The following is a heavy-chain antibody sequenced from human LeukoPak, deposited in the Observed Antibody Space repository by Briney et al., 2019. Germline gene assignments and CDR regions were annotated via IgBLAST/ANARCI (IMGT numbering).Heavy chain of an antibody. J-gene: IGHJ4*02. CDR2: INHSRST. Sequence: SETLSLTCTVSGGSVSSGDYYWSWIRQPPGKGLEWIGEINHSRSTNYNPSLKSRVTISVDTSKNQFSLKLSSVTAADTAVYYCARGIRYSYGPFDYWGQGTLVTVSS. D-gene: IGHD5-18*01. CDR1: GGSVSSGDYY. V-gene: IGHV4-61*08. CDR3: ARGIRYSYGPFDY.